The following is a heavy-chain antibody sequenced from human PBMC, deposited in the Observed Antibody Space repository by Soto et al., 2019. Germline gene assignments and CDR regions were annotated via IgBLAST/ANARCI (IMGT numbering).Heavy chain of an antibody. CDR3: ATGGHLDY. Sequence: EVQLVESGGGLVQPGGSLRLSCAASGFPFSSFWMSWVRQAPGKGLEWVANIKEGGSEIYYVDSVRGRFTISRDNPKNSLSLRMNSLRAEYTALAYCATGGHLDYWGQGTPVTVFS. CDR1: GFPFSSFW. J-gene: IGHJ4*02. V-gene: IGHV3-7*01. CDR2: IKEGGSEI.